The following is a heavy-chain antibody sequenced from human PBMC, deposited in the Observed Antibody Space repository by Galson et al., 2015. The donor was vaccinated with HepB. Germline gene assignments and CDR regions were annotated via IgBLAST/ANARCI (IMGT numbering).Heavy chain of an antibody. J-gene: IGHJ6*02. CDR1: GFIFSHYG. V-gene: IGHV3-30*18. CDR3: AKVRRGDVAAVPSAIGAYCDYGMDV. D-gene: IGHD2-2*01. Sequence: SLRLSCAASGFIFSHYGMHWARQAPGKGLEWVAVISYDGSNEYYADSVRGRFTISGDYSKNTLYLQMNSLRHEDTAVYYCAKVRRGDVAAVPSAIGAYCDYGMDVWGQGTPVTVSS. CDR2: ISYDGSNE.